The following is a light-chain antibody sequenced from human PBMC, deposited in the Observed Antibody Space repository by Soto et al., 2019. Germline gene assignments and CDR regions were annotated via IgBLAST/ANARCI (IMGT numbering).Light chain of an antibody. CDR2: EDS. CDR3: CSYAGSSTLMV. V-gene: IGLV2-23*01. Sequence: QSALTQPASVSGSPGQSITISCTGTSSDVGSYNLVSWYQQHPGKAPKLMIYEDSKRPSGVSNRFSGSKSGNTASLTISGLQAEDEADYYCCSYAGSSTLMVFGGGTKLTVL. J-gene: IGLJ2*01. CDR1: SSDVGSYNL.